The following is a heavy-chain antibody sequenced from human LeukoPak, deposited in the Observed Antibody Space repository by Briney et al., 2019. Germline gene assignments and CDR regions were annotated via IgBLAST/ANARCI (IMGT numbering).Heavy chain of an antibody. CDR2: IHHSGRS. V-gene: IGHV4-31*02. Sequence: PSESLSLSCTVSADSISSGCIYWIWIGQFQGKGLESIGFIHHSGRSRHNPSLKDRVAISVDTSRKQFALKLSSVTAADTAMYYCARGGNRFGGFYFDYWGQGIQVIVSS. CDR1: ADSISSGCIY. CDR3: ARGGNRFGGFYFDY. D-gene: IGHD3-10*01. J-gene: IGHJ4*02.